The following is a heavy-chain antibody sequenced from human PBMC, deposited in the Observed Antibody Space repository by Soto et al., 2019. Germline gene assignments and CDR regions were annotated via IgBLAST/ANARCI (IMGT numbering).Heavy chain of an antibody. J-gene: IGHJ4*02. Sequence: QVPLQHPGPGLVKPSQTLSLTCAISGDSVSSNSAAWNWIRQSPSRGLQCLGRTYYRSKWYNDYALSPKGHINNNPDTSKNQFSLQLDSVSPEDTAVYYCARRLYGSSWSLPFDYWGQGTLVTVSS. CDR1: GDSVSSNSAA. D-gene: IGHD6-13*01. V-gene: IGHV6-1*01. CDR3: ARRLYGSSWSLPFDY. CDR2: TYYRSKWYN.